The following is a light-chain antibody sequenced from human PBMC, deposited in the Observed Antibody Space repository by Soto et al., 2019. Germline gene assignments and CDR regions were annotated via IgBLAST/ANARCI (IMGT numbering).Light chain of an antibody. CDR3: CSYADSSTYV. CDR2: EGS. V-gene: IGLV2-23*01. Sequence: ALTQPASVSGSPGQSITISCTGTSSVVGSYNVVSWYQQHPGKAPKLMIYEGSKRPSGVSNRFSGSKSGNTASLTISGLQAEDEADYYCCSYADSSTYVFGTGTKVTVL. J-gene: IGLJ1*01. CDR1: SSVVGSYNV.